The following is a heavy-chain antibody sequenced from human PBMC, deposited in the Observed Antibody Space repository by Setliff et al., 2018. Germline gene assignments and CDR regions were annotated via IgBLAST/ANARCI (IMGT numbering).Heavy chain of an antibody. CDR1: GFTFSSYE. J-gene: IGHJ4*02. Sequence: PGGSLRLSCAASGFTFSSYEMNWVRQAPGKGLEWVSYISSSGSTIYYADSVKGRFTISRDNAKNSLYLQMNSLRAEDTAVYYCAKIRSGWYEAIDYWGQGTLVTVSS. CDR3: AKIRSGWYEAIDY. D-gene: IGHD6-19*01. CDR2: ISSSGSTI. V-gene: IGHV3-48*03.